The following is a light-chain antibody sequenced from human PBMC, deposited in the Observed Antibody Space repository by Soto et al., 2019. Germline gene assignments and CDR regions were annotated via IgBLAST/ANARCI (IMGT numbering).Light chain of an antibody. Sequence: QSVLTQPPSASGSPGQSVTISCTGTSSDLGGYNYVSWYQQHPGKAPKLMIYEVSKRPSGVPDRFSGSKSGNTASLTVSGLQAEDEADYYCSSYAGSNIVVFGTGTKVTVL. CDR1: SSDLGGYNY. CDR2: EVS. J-gene: IGLJ1*01. V-gene: IGLV2-8*01. CDR3: SSYAGSNIVV.